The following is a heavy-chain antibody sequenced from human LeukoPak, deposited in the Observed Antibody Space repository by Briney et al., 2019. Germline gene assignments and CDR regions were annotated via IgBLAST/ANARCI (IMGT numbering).Heavy chain of an antibody. D-gene: IGHD5-18*01. Sequence: PSETLSLTCTVSGGSISNYYWNWIRQPPGKGLEWIGYIYTTGSSKYNPSLKGRVTISLDTSKTQFSLNLTSVTAADTAVYYCARRRVDTSMVHDAFDIWGQGTMVTVSS. J-gene: IGHJ3*02. CDR1: GGSISNYY. CDR2: IYTTGSS. V-gene: IGHV4-4*09. CDR3: ARRRVDTSMVHDAFDI.